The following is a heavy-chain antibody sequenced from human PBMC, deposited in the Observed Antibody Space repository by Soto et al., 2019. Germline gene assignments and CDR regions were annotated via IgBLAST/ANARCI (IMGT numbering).Heavy chain of an antibody. V-gene: IGHV3-74*01. CDR3: AREEDWNYDGGRYYYGMDV. CDR2: INSDGSST. Sequence: EVQLVESGGGLVQPGGSLRLSCAASGFTFSSYWMHWVRQAPGKGLVWVSRINSDGSSTTYADSVKGRFTLSRDNAKNTVYLQLNSLRAEDTAVYSCAREEDWNYDGGRYYYGMDVWGQGTTVTVSS. J-gene: IGHJ6*02. CDR1: GFTFSSYW. D-gene: IGHD1-7*01.